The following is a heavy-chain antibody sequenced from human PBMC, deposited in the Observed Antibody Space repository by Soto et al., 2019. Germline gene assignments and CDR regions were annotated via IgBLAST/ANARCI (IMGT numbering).Heavy chain of an antibody. V-gene: IGHV3-23*01. CDR1: GFTFSSYA. CDR3: AKCVQWLPERNWFDP. J-gene: IGHJ5*02. Sequence: EVQLLESGGGLVQPGGSLRLSCAASGFTFSSYAMSWVRQAPGKGLEWVSAISGSGGSTYYADSVKGRFTISRDNSKNTRYLQMNSLRAEDTAVYYCAKCVQWLPERNWFDPWGQGTLVTVSS. D-gene: IGHD6-19*01. CDR2: ISGSGGST.